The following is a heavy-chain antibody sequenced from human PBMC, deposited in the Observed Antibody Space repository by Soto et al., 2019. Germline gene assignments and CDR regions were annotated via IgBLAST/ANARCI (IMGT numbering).Heavy chain of an antibody. CDR1: GYSFTSYW. J-gene: IGHJ6*02. CDR3: ARQIRALYYGMDV. Sequence: GESLKISCKGSGYSFTSYWIGWVRQMPGKGLEWMGIIYPGDSDTRYSPSFQGQVTISADKSISTAYLQWSSLKASDTAMYYCARQIRALYYGMDVWGQGTTVTVSS. V-gene: IGHV5-51*01. CDR2: IYPGDSDT. D-gene: IGHD1-26*01.